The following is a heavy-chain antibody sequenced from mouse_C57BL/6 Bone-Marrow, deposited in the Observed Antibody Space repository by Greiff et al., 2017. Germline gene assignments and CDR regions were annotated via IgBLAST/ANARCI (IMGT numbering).Heavy chain of an antibody. CDR1: GYTFTDHT. Sequence: QVQLQQSDAELVKPGASVKISCKASGYTFTDHTIHWMKQRPEQGLEWIGYIYPRDGSTKYNEKFKGKATLTADKSSSTAYMQLISLTSEDSAVYVCARSDLLWSLAFAYWGQGTLVTVSA. J-gene: IGHJ3*01. CDR3: ARSDLLWSLAFAY. CDR2: IYPRDGST. D-gene: IGHD2-1*01. V-gene: IGHV1-78*01.